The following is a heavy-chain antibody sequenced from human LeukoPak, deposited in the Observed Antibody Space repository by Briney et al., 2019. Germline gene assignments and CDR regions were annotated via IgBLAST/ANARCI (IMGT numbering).Heavy chain of an antibody. CDR3: ARGRSREGAYGMDV. Sequence: PGGSLRLSCAASGFTFNSYEMHWVRQAPGKGLEWVAVISYDGSNKYYADFVKGRFTFSRDNSKNTVHLQMNSLRAEDTAVYYCARGRSREGAYGMDVWGPGTTVTVSS. D-gene: IGHD3-16*01. CDR1: GFTFNSYE. CDR2: ISYDGSNK. J-gene: IGHJ6*02. V-gene: IGHV3-30-3*01.